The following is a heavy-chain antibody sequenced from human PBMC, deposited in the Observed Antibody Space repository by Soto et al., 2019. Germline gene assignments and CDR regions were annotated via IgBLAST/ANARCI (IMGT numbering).Heavy chain of an antibody. CDR1: GGSISSYY. Sequence: SETLSLTCTVSGGSISSYYWSWIRQPPGKGLEWIGYIYYSGSTNYNPSLKSRVTISVDTSKNQFSLKLSSVTAADTAVYYCARVYCSGGSCYLFYFDYWGQGTLVTVSS. J-gene: IGHJ4*02. CDR3: ARVYCSGGSCYLFYFDY. D-gene: IGHD2-15*01. CDR2: IYYSGST. V-gene: IGHV4-59*01.